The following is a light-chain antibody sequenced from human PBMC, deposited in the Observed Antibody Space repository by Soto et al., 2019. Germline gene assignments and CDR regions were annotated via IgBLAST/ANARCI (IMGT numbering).Light chain of an antibody. CDR3: QQYGSSPIT. CDR2: ETS. V-gene: IGKV3-20*01. Sequence: EIVMTQSPGTLSLNTGERATLSCRASQNIRSNLAWYQQKPGQAPRLLIYETSIRAPGIPARFSGSGSGTDFTLTISRLEPEDFAVYYCQQYGSSPITFGQGTRLEIK. J-gene: IGKJ5*01. CDR1: QNIRSN.